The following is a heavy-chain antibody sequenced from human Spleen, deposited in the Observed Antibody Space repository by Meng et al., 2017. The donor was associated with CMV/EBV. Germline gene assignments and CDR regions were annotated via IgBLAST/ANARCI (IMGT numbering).Heavy chain of an antibody. CDR3: AREVHYYGLDV. J-gene: IGHJ6*02. V-gene: IGHV3-20*04. Sequence: GESLKISCAASGFTFSNAWMSWVRQAPGKGLEWVSGINWSGGSTGYADSVKGRFTISRDNAKNSLYLQMNSLRAEDSALYYCAREVHYYGLDVWGQGTTVTVSS. CDR2: INWSGGST. CDR1: GFTFSNAW. D-gene: IGHD3-10*01.